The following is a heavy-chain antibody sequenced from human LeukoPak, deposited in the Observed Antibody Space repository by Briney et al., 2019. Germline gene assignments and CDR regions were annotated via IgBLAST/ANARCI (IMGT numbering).Heavy chain of an antibody. D-gene: IGHD3-22*01. CDR2: ISGSGGRT. V-gene: IGHV3-23*01. CDR3: AKRGVVIRVILVGFHKEANYFDS. CDR1: GITLSNCG. Sequence: GGSLRLSCAVSGITLSNCGMSWVRQAPGKGLEWVAGISGSGGRTNYADSVKGRFTVSRDNPKNTLYLQMNSLRAEDTAVYFCAKRGVVIRVILVGFHKEANYFDSWGQGALVTVSS. J-gene: IGHJ4*02.